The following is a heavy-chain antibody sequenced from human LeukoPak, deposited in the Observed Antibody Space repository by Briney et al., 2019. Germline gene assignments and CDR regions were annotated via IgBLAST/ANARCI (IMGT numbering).Heavy chain of an antibody. V-gene: IGHV3-7*01. Sequence: GGSLRLSCAASGFTFSSYWMSWVRQAPGKGLEWVANIKQDGSEKYYVDSVKGRFTISRDNAKNSLYLQMNSLRAEDTAVYYCARRVRGVTNYFYYYYYMDVWGKGTTVTVSS. CDR1: GFTFSSYW. CDR3: ARRVRGVTNYFYYYYYMDV. D-gene: IGHD3-10*01. J-gene: IGHJ6*03. CDR2: IKQDGSEK.